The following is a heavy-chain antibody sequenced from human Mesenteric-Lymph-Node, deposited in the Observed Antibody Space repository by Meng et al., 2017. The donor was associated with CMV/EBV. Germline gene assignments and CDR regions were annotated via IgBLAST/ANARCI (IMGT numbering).Heavy chain of an antibody. V-gene: IGHV4-38-2*02. CDR1: GYSINSVYY. J-gene: IGHJ4*02. D-gene: IGHD2-15*01. CDR3: ARGGRSGVVVVAAIDY. Sequence: SETLSLTCTVSGYSINSVYYWGWIRQPPGKGLEWIGTISHSGSTYYNPSLKRRVTISVDTSKNQFSLKLSSVTAADTAVYYCARGGRSGVVVVAAIDYWGQGTLVTVSS. CDR2: ISHSGST.